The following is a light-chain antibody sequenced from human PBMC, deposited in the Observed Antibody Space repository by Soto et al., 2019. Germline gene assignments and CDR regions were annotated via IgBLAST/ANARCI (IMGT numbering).Light chain of an antibody. Sequence: EIVMTQSPGTLSVSPGERATLSCRASQSVSSNLAWYQQKPGQAPRLLIYGASTRATGFPARFSGSGSETEFTLTISSLQSEDFAVYYCQQFYNWPRTFGQGTKV. CDR1: QSVSSN. J-gene: IGKJ1*01. V-gene: IGKV3-15*01. CDR3: QQFYNWPRT. CDR2: GAS.